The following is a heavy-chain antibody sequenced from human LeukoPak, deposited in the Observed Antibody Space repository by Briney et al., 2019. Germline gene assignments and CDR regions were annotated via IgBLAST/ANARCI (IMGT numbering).Heavy chain of an antibody. CDR3: ARELGAYRGNYCLFDL. D-gene: IGHD1-26*01. V-gene: IGHV3-30*03. CDR1: RFTSSNYD. CDR2: ISYDGSNK. J-gene: IGHJ4*02. Sequence: GGYLRLYCAASRFTSSNYDMHWVRTAPGKELESAAIISYDGSNKYYADSVKGRFTISRDNSKNTLYLQMNSLMPEDTAVYYCARELGAYRGNYCLFDLWGQGILVTVSS.